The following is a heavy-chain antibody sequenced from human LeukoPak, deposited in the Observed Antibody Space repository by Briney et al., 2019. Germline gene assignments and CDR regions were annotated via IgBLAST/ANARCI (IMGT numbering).Heavy chain of an antibody. CDR1: GSTFTGYY. CDR2: INPNSGGT. CDR3: ARAQNCGGDCYLPYYYYYYMDV. Sequence: GASVKVSCKASGSTFTGYYMHWVRQAPGQGLEWMGRINPNSGGTNYAQKFQGRVTMTRDTSISTAYMELSRLRSDDTAVYYCARAQNCGGDCYLPYYYYYYMDVWGKGTTVTVSS. J-gene: IGHJ6*03. V-gene: IGHV1-2*06. D-gene: IGHD2-21*01.